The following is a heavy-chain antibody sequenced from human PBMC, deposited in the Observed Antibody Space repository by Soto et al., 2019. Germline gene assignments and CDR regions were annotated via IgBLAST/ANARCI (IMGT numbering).Heavy chain of an antibody. D-gene: IGHD2-15*01. CDR3: ARDYGCSGGSCHSIGAFDI. V-gene: IGHV4-31*03. CDR2: IYYSGST. CDR1: GGSISSGGYY. Sequence: QVQLQESGPGLVKPSQTLSLTCTVSGGSISSGGYYWSWIRQHPGKGLEWIGYIYYSGSTYYNPSLKSRVTISVDPSKNQFSLKLSSVTAADTAVYYCARDYGCSGGSCHSIGAFDIWGQGTMVTVSS. J-gene: IGHJ3*02.